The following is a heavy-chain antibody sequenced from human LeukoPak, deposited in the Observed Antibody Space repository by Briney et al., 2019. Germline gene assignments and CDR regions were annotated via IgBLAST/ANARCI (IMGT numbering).Heavy chain of an antibody. Sequence: GGSLRLSCTASGFSFSNYAMSWVRQAPGKGLEWVSAINDGGGTTYYADSVKGRFTISRDNSKNTLYLQMNSLRAEDTAVCYCAKYRHGSGSFYTSPFDYWGQGTLVTVSS. D-gene: IGHD3-10*01. CDR1: GFSFSNYA. CDR2: INDGGGTT. J-gene: IGHJ4*02. V-gene: IGHV3-23*01. CDR3: AKYRHGSGSFYTSPFDY.